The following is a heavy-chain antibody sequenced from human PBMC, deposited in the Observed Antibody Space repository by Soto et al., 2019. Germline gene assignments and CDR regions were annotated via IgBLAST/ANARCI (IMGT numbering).Heavy chain of an antibody. J-gene: IGHJ4*02. CDR3: ASDGTGWTGADN. Sequence: LRLSWAAAGFTFSDYDMHWVRQAPGKRLEWVAVLWRDGSKVYYADSVKGRFTISRDNSKNTLYLEMSRLRVEDTAVYYCASDGTGWTGADNWGPGTLGTVYS. D-gene: IGHD3-9*01. CDR1: GFTFSDYD. V-gene: IGHV3-33*01. CDR2: LWRDGSKV.